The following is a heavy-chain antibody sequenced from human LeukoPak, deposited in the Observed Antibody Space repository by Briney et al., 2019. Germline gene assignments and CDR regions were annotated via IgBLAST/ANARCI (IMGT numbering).Heavy chain of an antibody. CDR1: GFTFSSYA. Sequence: GGSLRLSCAASGFTFSSYAMSWVRQAPGKGLEWVSAISDSGGSTYYADSVKGRFTISRDNSKNTLYLQMNSLRAEDTAVYYCAKLSIAAAGTGLDYWGQGTLVTVSS. J-gene: IGHJ4*02. CDR3: AKLSIAAAGTGLDY. D-gene: IGHD6-13*01. CDR2: ISDSGGST. V-gene: IGHV3-23*01.